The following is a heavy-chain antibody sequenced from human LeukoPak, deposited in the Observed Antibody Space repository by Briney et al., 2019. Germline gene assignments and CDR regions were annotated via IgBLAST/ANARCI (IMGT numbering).Heavy chain of an antibody. CDR3: ARYGSYGSHDAFDI. CDR1: GFTFSSYS. V-gene: IGHV3-48*02. J-gene: IGHJ3*02. Sequence: GGSLRLSCAASGFTFSSYSMNWVRQTPGKGLEWVSYISSSSSTIYYADSVKGRFTISRDNAKNSLYLQMNSLRDEDTAVYYCARYGSYGSHDAFDIWAKGQWSPSLQ. D-gene: IGHD1-26*01. CDR2: ISSSSSTI.